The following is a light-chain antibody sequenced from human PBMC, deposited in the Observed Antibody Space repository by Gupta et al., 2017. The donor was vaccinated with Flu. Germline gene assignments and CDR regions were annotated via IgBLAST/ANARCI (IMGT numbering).Light chain of an antibody. Sequence: SYELTQPPSMSVSPGQTARITCFGDTLSKQYAYWYQQNPGQAPVLVIYKDSERPSGIPERFSGSSSGTTVTLTISEVRAEDEADYHCQSAENSGTWVFGGGTKLAVL. CDR1: TLSKQY. CDR3: QSAENSGTWV. J-gene: IGLJ3*02. CDR2: KDS. V-gene: IGLV3-25*02.